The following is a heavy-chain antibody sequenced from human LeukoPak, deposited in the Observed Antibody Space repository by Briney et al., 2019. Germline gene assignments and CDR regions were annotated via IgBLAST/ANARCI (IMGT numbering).Heavy chain of an antibody. V-gene: IGHV4-30-2*01. CDR1: GGSISSGGYY. CDR3: ARLDLRGPDY. D-gene: IGHD1-26*01. J-gene: IGHJ4*02. CDR2: IYHSGST. Sequence: SETLSLTCTVSGGSISSGGYYWSWIRQPPGKGLEWIGYIYHSGSTYYNPSLKSRVTISVDRSKNQFSLKLSSVTAADTAVYYCARLDLRGPDYWGQGTLVTVSS.